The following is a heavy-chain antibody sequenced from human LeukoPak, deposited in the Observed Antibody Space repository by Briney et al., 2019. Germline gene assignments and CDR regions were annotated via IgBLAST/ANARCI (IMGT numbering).Heavy chain of an antibody. J-gene: IGHJ6*03. Sequence: ASVKVSCKASGYTFTSDDINWVRQATGQGLEWMGWMNPNSGNTGYAQKFQGRVTMTRNTSISTAYMELSSLRSEDTAVYYCARAHYYDSSGYPYYYYYYYMDVWGKGTTVTVSS. CDR2: MNPNSGNT. D-gene: IGHD3-22*01. V-gene: IGHV1-8*01. CDR3: ARAHYYDSSGYPYYYYYYYMDV. CDR1: GYTFTSDD.